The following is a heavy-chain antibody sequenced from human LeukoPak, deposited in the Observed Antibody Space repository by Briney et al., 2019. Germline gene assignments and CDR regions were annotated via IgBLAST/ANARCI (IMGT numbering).Heavy chain of an antibody. J-gene: IGHJ6*03. D-gene: IGHD3-10*01. CDR3: AKEPYLSGYYYMDV. CDR2: ISGSGGST. V-gene: IGHV3-23*01. Sequence: GGSLRLSCAASGFTFSSYGMSWVRLAPGKGLEWVSAISGSGGSTYYADSVKGRFTISRDNSKNTLYLQMNSLRAEDTAVYYCAKEPYLSGYYYMDVWGKGTTVTISS. CDR1: GFTFSSYG.